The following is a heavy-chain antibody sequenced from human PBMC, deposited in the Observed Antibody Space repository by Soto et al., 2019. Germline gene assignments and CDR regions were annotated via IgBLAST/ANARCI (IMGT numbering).Heavy chain of an antibody. CDR1: GGSISSSNYYY. Sequence: PSETLSLTCTVSGGSISSSNYYYWGWIRQPPGKGLEWIGSIYYSGSTYYNPSLKSRVTISLDTFKNQFSLKLSSVTAADTAVYYCARHYYDSSGYPGYHFDYWGQGTTVTVSS. D-gene: IGHD3-22*01. V-gene: IGHV4-39*01. CDR2: IYYSGST. CDR3: ARHYYDSSGYPGYHFDY. J-gene: IGHJ4*02.